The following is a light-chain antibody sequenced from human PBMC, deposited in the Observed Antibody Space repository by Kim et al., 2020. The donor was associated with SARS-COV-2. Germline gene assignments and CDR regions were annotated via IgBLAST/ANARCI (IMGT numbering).Light chain of an antibody. CDR2: DAS. J-gene: IGKJ4*01. Sequence: PRDSATLSCRASHKSGINLAWYQETPGQSPRLLIYDASMRAAGIPDRCSGSGSGTDFTLTIGSLAPEDFAIYYCQQRGSWTPALTFGGGTKVDSK. CDR3: QQRGSWTPALT. CDR1: HKSGIN. V-gene: IGKV3-11*01.